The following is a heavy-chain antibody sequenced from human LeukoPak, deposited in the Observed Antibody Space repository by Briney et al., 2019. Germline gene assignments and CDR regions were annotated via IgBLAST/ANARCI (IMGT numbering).Heavy chain of an antibody. CDR1: GFTFSSYE. D-gene: IGHD1-26*01. CDR3: ARAVVGATITTAFDI. J-gene: IGHJ3*02. CDR2: ISSSSSYI. Sequence: GGSLGLSCAASGFTFSSYEMNWVRQAPGKGLEWVSSISSSSSYIYYADSVKGRFTISRDNAKNSLYLQMNSLRAEDTAVYYCARAVVGATITTAFDIWGQGTMVTVSS. V-gene: IGHV3-21*01.